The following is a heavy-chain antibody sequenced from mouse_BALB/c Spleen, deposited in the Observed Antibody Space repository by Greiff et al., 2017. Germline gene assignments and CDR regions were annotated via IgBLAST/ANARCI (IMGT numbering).Heavy chain of an antibody. V-gene: IGHV2-9*02. CDR1: GFSLTSYG. D-gene: IGHD1-1*01. Sequence: ESGPGLVAPSQSLSITCTVSGFSLTSYGVHWVRQPPGKGLEWLGVIWAGGSTNYNSALMSRLSISKDNSKSQVFLKMNSLQTDDTAMYYCARDNYYGSSSAWFAYWGQGTLVTVSA. CDR3: ARDNYYGSSSAWFAY. J-gene: IGHJ3*01. CDR2: IWAGGST.